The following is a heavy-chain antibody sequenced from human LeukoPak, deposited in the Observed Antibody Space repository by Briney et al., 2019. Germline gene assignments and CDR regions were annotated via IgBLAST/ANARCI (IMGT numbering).Heavy chain of an antibody. CDR2: IYYSGST. J-gene: IGHJ6*02. CDR1: GGSISSYY. V-gene: IGHV4-59*05. Sequence: PSETLSLTCTVSGGSISSYYWSWIRQPPGKGLEWIGSIYYSGSTYYNPSLKSRVTISVDTSKNQFSLKLSSVTAADTAVYYCARDPYSSGWYYYYGMDVWGQGTTVTVSS. CDR3: ARDPYSSGWYYYYGMDV. D-gene: IGHD6-19*01.